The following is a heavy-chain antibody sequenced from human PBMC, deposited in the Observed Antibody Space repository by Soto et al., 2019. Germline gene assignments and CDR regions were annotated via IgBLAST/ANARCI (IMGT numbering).Heavy chain of an antibody. V-gene: IGHV5-10-1*01. CDR2: IDPSDSYT. CDR3: ARRLAAYYYYGMDV. Sequence: GESLKITCEGSGYSFTSYWISWVRQVPGKGLEWMGRIDPSDSYTNYSTSFQGHVTISADKSTSTAYLQWGSLKASDTAMYYCARRLAAYYYYGMDVWVQGTTVTVSS. CDR1: GYSFTSYW. J-gene: IGHJ6*02.